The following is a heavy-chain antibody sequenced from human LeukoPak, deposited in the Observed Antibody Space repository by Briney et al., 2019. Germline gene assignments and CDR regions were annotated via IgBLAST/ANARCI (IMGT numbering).Heavy chain of an antibody. D-gene: IGHD5-12*01. Sequence: GGSLRLSCAASGVTFSSYGMHWVRQAPGKGLEWVAFIRFDGSNKYYADSVKGRFTISRDNSKSTLYLQMNSLRPEDTAVYYCAKDTHSGYYNPWGQGTLVTVSS. CDR1: GVTFSSYG. CDR3: AKDTHSGYYNP. CDR2: IRFDGSNK. J-gene: IGHJ5*02. V-gene: IGHV3-30*02.